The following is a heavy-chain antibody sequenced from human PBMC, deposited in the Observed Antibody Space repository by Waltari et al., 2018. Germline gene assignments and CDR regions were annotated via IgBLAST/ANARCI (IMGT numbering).Heavy chain of an antibody. CDR2: ITPGDDHK. D-gene: IGHD1-20*01. J-gene: IGHJ4*02. V-gene: IGHV3-23*01. Sequence: VQLLQSEGGSVHPGGSLRLSCAATGFTFSDCAMAWVRQAPGNGVGWVLAITPGDDHKVYAASWRGRFTIYRDKSQSTRSLLMNSRGVDDMATYYCLKYIKWTHLGDYWGQGALVTVSS. CDR3: LKYIKWTHLGDY. CDR1: GFTFSDCA.